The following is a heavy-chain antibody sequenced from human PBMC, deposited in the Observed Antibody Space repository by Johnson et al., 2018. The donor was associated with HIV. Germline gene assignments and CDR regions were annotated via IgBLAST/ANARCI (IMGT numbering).Heavy chain of an antibody. CDR3: ARGEDYGGNFGALDI. CDR1: GFTFSNYV. V-gene: IGHV3-7*01. CDR2: IKQDGSEK. J-gene: IGHJ3*02. Sequence: VQLVESGGGVVQPGRSLRLSCAASGFTFSNYVMHWVRQAPGKGLEWVANIKQDGSEKYYVDSVKGRFTISRDNAKNSLYLQMNSLRDEDTAVYYCARGEDYGGNFGALDIWGQGTMVTVSS. D-gene: IGHD4-23*01.